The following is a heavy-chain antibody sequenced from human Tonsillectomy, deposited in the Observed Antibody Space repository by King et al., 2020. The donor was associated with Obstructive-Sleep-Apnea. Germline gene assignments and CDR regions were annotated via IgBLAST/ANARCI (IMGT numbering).Heavy chain of an antibody. CDR3: AKDLSSGWYSPQDY. V-gene: IGHV3-9*01. D-gene: IGHD6-19*01. J-gene: IGHJ4*02. CDR2: ISWNSGSI. Sequence: EVQLVESGGGLVQPGRSLRLSCAASGFTFDDYAMHWVRQAPGKGLEWVSGISWNSGSIGYADSVKGRFTISRDNAKNSLYLQMNSLRAEDTALYYCAKDLSSGWYSPQDYWGQGTLVTVSS. CDR1: GFTFDDYA.